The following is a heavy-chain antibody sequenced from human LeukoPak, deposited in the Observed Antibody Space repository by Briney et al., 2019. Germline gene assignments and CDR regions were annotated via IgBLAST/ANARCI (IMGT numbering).Heavy chain of an antibody. Sequence: GGSLRHSCAASGFTFSNFAMSWVRRAPGRGLEWVSTIGGTGDDTYYTDSVKGRFTISRDNSKNTLYLQMNSLRAEDTAVYYCTREQWLPDYWGQGTLVTVSS. J-gene: IGHJ4*02. CDR2: IGGTGDDT. CDR1: GFTFSNFA. CDR3: TREQWLPDY. D-gene: IGHD1/OR15-1a*01. V-gene: IGHV3-23*01.